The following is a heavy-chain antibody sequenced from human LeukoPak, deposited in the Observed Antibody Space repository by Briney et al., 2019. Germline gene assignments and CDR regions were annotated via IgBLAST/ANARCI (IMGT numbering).Heavy chain of an antibody. D-gene: IGHD6-19*01. CDR1: GFTFSSYA. CDR2: ISYDGSNK. Sequence: GRSLRLSCAASGFTFSSYAMHWVRQAPGKGLEWVAVISYDGSNKYYADSVKGRFTIPRDNSKNTLYLQMNTLRAEDTAIYYCARRGWLVNFDYWGQGTLVTVSS. J-gene: IGHJ4*02. V-gene: IGHV3-30*04. CDR3: ARRGWLVNFDY.